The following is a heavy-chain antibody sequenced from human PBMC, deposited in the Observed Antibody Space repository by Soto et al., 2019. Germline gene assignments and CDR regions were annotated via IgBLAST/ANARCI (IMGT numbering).Heavy chain of an antibody. D-gene: IGHD6-19*01. CDR3: AREVRIAVGCDY. V-gene: IGHV3-30*14. CDR2: ISYDGSNK. Sequence: QVQLVESGGGVVQPGRSLRLSCAASGCIFSSYAMHWVRQAPGKGLEWVAVISYDGSNKYYADSVKGRFTISRDNCKNTLYLQMYSLGAEDTGVYYCAREVRIAVGCDYWGPGTLVTVS. CDR1: GCIFSSYA. J-gene: IGHJ4*02.